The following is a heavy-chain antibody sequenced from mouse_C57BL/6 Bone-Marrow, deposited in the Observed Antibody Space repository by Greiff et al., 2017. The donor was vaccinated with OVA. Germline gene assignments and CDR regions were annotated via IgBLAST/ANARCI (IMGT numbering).Heavy chain of an antibody. V-gene: IGHV1-26*01. CDR2: INPNNGGT. J-gene: IGHJ4*01. CDR3: ARRHYGLRMDY. Sequence: VQLQQSGPELVKPGASVKISCKASGYTFTDYYMNWVKQSHGKSLEWIGDINPNNGGTSYNQKFKGKATLTVDKSSSTAYMELRSLTSEDSAVYYCARRHYGLRMDYWGQGTSVTVSS. CDR1: GYTFTDYY. D-gene: IGHD1-1*02.